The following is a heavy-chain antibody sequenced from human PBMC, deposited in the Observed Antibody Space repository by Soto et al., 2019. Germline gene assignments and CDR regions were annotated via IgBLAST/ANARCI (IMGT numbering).Heavy chain of an antibody. CDR3: AREVKEGLTGTTSYYYYYGMDV. Sequence: SETLSLTCTVSGGSVSSGDYYWSWIRQPPGKGLEWIGNIYYSGSTYYNPSLKSRVTISVDTSKNQFSLKLSSVTAADTAVYYCAREVKEGLTGTTSYYYYYGMDVWGQGTTVTVSS. CDR2: IYYSGST. J-gene: IGHJ6*02. D-gene: IGHD1-20*01. V-gene: IGHV4-30-4*08. CDR1: GGSVSSGDYY.